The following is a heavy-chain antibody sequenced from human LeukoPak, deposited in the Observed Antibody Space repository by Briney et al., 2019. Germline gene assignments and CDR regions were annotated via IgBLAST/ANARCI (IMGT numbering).Heavy chain of an antibody. CDR1: GYSFTTYW. CDR2: IYPGDSDT. CDR3: ARLPTLITNFDY. D-gene: IGHD3-10*01. V-gene: IGHV5-51*01. Sequence: GESLKISCKSSGYSFTTYWIGWVRQMPGKGLEWMGVIYPGDSDTRYSPSFQGQVTISADKSIGTAYLQWSTLKASDTAIYYCARLPTLITNFDYWGQGALVTVSS. J-gene: IGHJ4*02.